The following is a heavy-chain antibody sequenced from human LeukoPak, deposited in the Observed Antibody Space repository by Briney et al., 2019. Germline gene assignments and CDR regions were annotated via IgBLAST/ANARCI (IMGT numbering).Heavy chain of an antibody. CDR1: GFTFSSYA. Sequence: PGGSLRLSCAASGFTFSSYAMSWVRQAPGKGLEWVSDVSGSGSSTYYADSVKGRFTISRDNSKNTLYLQMNSLRAEDTAVYFCAKAQRTIRQYFYDGMDVWGQGATVTVSS. V-gene: IGHV3-23*01. CDR2: VSGSGSST. CDR3: AKAQRTIRQYFYDGMDV. J-gene: IGHJ6*02. D-gene: IGHD3-9*01.